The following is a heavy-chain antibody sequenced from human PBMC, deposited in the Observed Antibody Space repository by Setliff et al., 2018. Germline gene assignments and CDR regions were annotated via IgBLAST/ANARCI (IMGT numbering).Heavy chain of an antibody. CDR3: ARVEAGYCSSTSCYVVGAFDI. CDR1: GGSISTYH. CDR2: IHYSGST. Sequence: SETLSLTCSVSGGSISTYHWSWIRQPPEKGLEWIAYIHYSGSTNQNPSLKSRVTISVDTSKNQFSLKMSSITAADTAVYYCARVEAGYCSSTSCYVVGAFDIWGQGTMVTVSS. V-gene: IGHV4-59*01. J-gene: IGHJ3*02. D-gene: IGHD2-2*03.